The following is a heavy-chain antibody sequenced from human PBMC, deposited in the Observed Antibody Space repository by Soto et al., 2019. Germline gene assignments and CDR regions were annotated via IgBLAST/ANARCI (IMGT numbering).Heavy chain of an antibody. CDR1: GYTFTSYG. D-gene: IGHD3-22*01. CDR2: ISAYNGNT. V-gene: IGHV1-18*04. J-gene: IGHJ6*02. Sequence: ASVKVSCKASGYTFTSYGISWVRQAPGQGLEWMGWISAYNGNTNYAQKLQGRVTMTTDTSTSTAYMELRSLRSDDTAVYYCARGDYYDSRGYYLARGGDIKYGYYYGMDVWGQGTTVTVSS. CDR3: ARGDYYDSRGYYLARGGDIKYGYYYGMDV.